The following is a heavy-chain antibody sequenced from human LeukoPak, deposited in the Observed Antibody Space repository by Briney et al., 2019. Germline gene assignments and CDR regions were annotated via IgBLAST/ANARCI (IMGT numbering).Heavy chain of an antibody. CDR2: INQAGTEK. J-gene: IGHJ4*02. D-gene: IGHD6-13*01. Sequence: GGSLRLSCAASGFTFSTHWMTWVRQAPGKGLEWVANINQAGTEKYYVDSVKGRFTISRDNAKNSLSLQMNSLRAEDTAVYYCARDSIAAAGTPDYWGQGTLVTVSS. V-gene: IGHV3-7*01. CDR1: GFTFSTHW. CDR3: ARDSIAAAGTPDY.